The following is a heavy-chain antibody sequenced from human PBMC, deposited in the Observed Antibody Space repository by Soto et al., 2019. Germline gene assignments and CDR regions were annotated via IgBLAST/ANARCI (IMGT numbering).Heavy chain of an antibody. CDR1: GGTFSSYA. Sequence: VKVSCKASGGTFSSYAISWVRQAPGQGLEWMGGIIPIFGTANYAQKFQGRVTITADESTSTAYMELSSLRSEDTAVYYCAGWGDTVTYGDYYYYMDVWGKGTTVTVSS. J-gene: IGHJ6*03. V-gene: IGHV1-69*01. CDR2: IIPIFGTA. CDR3: AGWGDTVTYGDYYYYMDV. D-gene: IGHD4-4*01.